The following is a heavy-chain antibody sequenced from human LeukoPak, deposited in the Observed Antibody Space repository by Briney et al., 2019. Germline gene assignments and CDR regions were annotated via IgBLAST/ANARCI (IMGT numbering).Heavy chain of an antibody. CDR3: ARSPSGWSWFDN. Sequence: GGSLRLSCAASGFSVTGFYMHWVRQAPGKGLVWVSRINGDGSSATYADSVKGRFTISRDAAENTVQPQMDSLRTEDTAVYYCARSPSGWSWFDNWGQGLLVTVSS. CDR1: GFSVTGFY. D-gene: IGHD6-19*01. J-gene: IGHJ4*02. CDR2: INGDGSSA. V-gene: IGHV3-74*01.